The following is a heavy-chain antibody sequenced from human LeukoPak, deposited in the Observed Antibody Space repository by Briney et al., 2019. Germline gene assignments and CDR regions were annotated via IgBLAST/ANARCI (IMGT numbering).Heavy chain of an antibody. CDR1: GYTFTTYG. V-gene: IGHV1-18*01. D-gene: IGHD6-6*01. CDR3: ARDLIAARPGWFDP. CDR2: ISTYNSNT. J-gene: IGHJ5*02. Sequence: ASVKVSCKASGYTFTTYGINWVRQAPGQGHEWMGWISTYNSNTNYAQNLQGRVTLTTDTSASTAYMELRSLRSDDTAVYYCARDLIAARPGWFDPWGQGTLVTVSS.